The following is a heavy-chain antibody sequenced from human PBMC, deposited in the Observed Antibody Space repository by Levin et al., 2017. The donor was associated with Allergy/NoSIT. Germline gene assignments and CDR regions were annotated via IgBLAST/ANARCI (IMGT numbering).Heavy chain of an antibody. CDR2: IYYSGST. Sequence: PSETLSLTCTVSGGSISSSSYYWGWIRQPPGKGLEWIGSIYYSGSTYYNPSLKSRVTISVDTSKNQFSLKLSSVTAADTAVYYCARRGYSSSLPWVWGKGTTVTVSS. D-gene: IGHD6-13*01. V-gene: IGHV4-39*01. CDR3: ARRGYSSSLPWV. J-gene: IGHJ6*04. CDR1: GGSISSSSYY.